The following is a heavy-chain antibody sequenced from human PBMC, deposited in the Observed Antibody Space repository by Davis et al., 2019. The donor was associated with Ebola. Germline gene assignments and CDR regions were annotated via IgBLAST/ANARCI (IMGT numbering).Heavy chain of an antibody. J-gene: IGHJ5*02. Sequence: AASVKVSCTASGYTFTRSGISWVRQAPGQGLEWMGWISAYNGNTNYAQNLQGSVTITTDTSTSTAYMEVRSQRYDDTAVYYCARAVTMVLPSGWFDPWGQGTLVTVSS. CDR1: GYTFTRSG. CDR2: ISAYNGNT. D-gene: IGHD3-10*01. CDR3: ARAVTMVLPSGWFDP. V-gene: IGHV1-18*01.